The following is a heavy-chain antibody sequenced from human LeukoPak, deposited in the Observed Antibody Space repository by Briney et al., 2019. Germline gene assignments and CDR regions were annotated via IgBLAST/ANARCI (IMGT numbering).Heavy chain of an antibody. J-gene: IGHJ4*02. CDR1: GFTFSSYS. V-gene: IGHV3-48*02. Sequence: PGGSLRLSCAASGFTFSSYSMNWVRQAPGKGLEWVSYISSSSSTIYYADSVKGRFTISRDNAKNSLYLQMNSLRDEDTAVYYCESTAPYNWNDPYFDYWGQGTLVTVSS. CDR3: ESTAPYNWNDPYFDY. CDR2: ISSSSSTI. D-gene: IGHD1-20*01.